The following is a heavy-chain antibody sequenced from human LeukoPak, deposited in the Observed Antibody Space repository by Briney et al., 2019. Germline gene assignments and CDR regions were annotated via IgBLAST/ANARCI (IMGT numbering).Heavy chain of an antibody. Sequence: GGSLRLSCAGSGFTFSHYDVHWVRRAPGKGLEWVAVASIDGSIKIYTDSVKGRFTISRDNSKNTLYLQMNSLRVEDTAVYYCARDATTGAPDYFDYWGQGTLVTVSS. CDR2: ASIDGSIK. D-gene: IGHD1-1*01. CDR1: GFTFSHYD. V-gene: IGHV3-30*04. J-gene: IGHJ4*02. CDR3: ARDATTGAPDYFDY.